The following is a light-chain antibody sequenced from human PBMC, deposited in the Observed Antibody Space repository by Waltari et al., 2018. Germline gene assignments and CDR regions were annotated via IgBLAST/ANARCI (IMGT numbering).Light chain of an antibody. Sequence: EIVMTQSPATLSVSPGERAPLSCRASQSVSSNLAWYQQKPGQAPRLLIYGASTRATGIPARFSGSGSGTDFTLTISSLQSEDFAVYYCQQYNNWPGTFGQGTKVEIK. J-gene: IGKJ1*01. CDR1: QSVSSN. CDR2: GAS. CDR3: QQYNNWPGT. V-gene: IGKV3-15*01.